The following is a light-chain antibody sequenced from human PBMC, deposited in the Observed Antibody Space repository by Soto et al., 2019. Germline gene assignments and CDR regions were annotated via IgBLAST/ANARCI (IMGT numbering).Light chain of an antibody. V-gene: IGKV1-5*03. Sequence: DINMTQSPSTLSASVGDRVTITCRASQSISSWLAWYQQKPGKAPKLLIYKTSSLETGVPSRFSGSGSGTEFTLTISSLQPDDFATYYCQHYKDYSWTFGQGTKVEVK. CDR3: QHYKDYSWT. J-gene: IGKJ1*01. CDR1: QSISSW. CDR2: KTS.